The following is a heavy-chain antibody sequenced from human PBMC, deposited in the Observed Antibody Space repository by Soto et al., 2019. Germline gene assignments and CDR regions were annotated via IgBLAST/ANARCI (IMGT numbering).Heavy chain of an antibody. CDR1: GGSISSGGHS. CDR3: ARTPMY. J-gene: IGHJ4*02. Sequence: SETLSLTCAVSGGSISSGGHSWSWIRQPPGKGLEWIGYIYHSGSTYYNPSLKSRVTISVDRSKNQFSLKLSSVTAADTAVYYCARTPMYWGQGTLVTVSS. CDR2: IYHSGST. V-gene: IGHV4-30-2*01.